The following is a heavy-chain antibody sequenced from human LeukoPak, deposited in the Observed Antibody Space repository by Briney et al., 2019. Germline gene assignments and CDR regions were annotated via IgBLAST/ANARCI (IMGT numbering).Heavy chain of an antibody. J-gene: IGHJ3*02. CDR3: ARVRDGYNDAYDI. Sequence: ASVKISCKTSGYTFTSYNLHWVRQAPGQQLEWMGIIKPSGDHTNYAQKFQDRVTMTRDTSASTVYMELSSLKSEDTAVYYCARVRDGYNDAYDIWGQGTMVTVTS. CDR2: IKPSGDHT. D-gene: IGHD5-24*01. CDR1: GYTFTSYN. V-gene: IGHV1-46*01.